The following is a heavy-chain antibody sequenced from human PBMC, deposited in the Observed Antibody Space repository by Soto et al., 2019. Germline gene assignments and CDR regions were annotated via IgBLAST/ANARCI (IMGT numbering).Heavy chain of an antibody. CDR2: ISSSGSTI. Sequence: GGSLRLSCAASGFTFSDYYMSWIRQAPGKGLEWVSYISSSGSTIYYADSVKGRFTISRDNAKNSLYLQMNSLRAEDTAVYYCARDLNSGYVRYFDYWGQGTLVTVSS. V-gene: IGHV3-11*01. D-gene: IGHD5-12*01. CDR1: GFTFSDYY. CDR3: ARDLNSGYVRYFDY. J-gene: IGHJ4*02.